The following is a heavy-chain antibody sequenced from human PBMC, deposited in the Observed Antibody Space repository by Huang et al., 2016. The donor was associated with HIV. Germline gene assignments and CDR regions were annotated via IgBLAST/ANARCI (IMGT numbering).Heavy chain of an antibody. CDR3: ARTGVAVSDDPEYFQH. Sequence: LQESGPGLVGPSETLSLTCAVSGDSINGNTFYWGWFRRPPGKGLEWIGSIYYSGTTYYNPALRRRARIAVDASKHRSFLHLRSVTAADTGVYYCARTGVAVSDDPEYFQHWGQGALVTIS. V-gene: IGHV4-39*02. J-gene: IGHJ1*01. D-gene: IGHD3-3*01. CDR1: GDSINGNTFY. CDR2: IYYSGTT.